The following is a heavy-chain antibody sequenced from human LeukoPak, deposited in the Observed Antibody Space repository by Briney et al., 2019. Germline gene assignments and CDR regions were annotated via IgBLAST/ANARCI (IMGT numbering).Heavy chain of an antibody. V-gene: IGHV5-51*01. CDR2: IYPGDSDT. Sequence: GESLKISCKGSGHTFTSYWIAWVRQMPGKGLEWMGIIYPGDSDTRYSPSFQGQVTISADKSITTAYLQWSSLKASDTAMYYCARQGGYNHLDYWGQGTPVTVSS. J-gene: IGHJ4*02. CDR1: GHTFTSYW. CDR3: ARQGGYNHLDY. D-gene: IGHD5-24*01.